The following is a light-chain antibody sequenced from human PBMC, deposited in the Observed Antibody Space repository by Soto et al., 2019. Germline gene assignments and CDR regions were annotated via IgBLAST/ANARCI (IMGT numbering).Light chain of an antibody. V-gene: IGLV1-51*01. Sequence: VLTQPPSVSAAPGQKVSISCSGSSSSVGKNFVSWYQHVPGKAPKLLIYDNQKRPSGIPDRFSASKSGTLATLDITGLQTGDEADYYCGIWDSSLTIGVIFGGGTKVTVL. J-gene: IGLJ2*01. CDR3: GIWDSSLTIGVI. CDR2: DNQ. CDR1: SSSVGKNF.